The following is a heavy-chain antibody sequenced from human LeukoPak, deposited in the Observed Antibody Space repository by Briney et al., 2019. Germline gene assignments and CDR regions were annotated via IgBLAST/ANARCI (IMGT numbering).Heavy chain of an antibody. D-gene: IGHD6-13*01. CDR3: ARDLSGSSRPYYFDY. CDR1: GGTFSSYA. Sequence: SVKVSCKASGGTFSSYAISWVRQAPGQGLEWMGGIIPIFGTANYAQKFQGRVTITADESTSTAYMELSSLRSEDTAVYYCARDLSGSSRPYYFDYWGQGTLVTVSS. J-gene: IGHJ4*02. CDR2: IIPIFGTA. V-gene: IGHV1-69*13.